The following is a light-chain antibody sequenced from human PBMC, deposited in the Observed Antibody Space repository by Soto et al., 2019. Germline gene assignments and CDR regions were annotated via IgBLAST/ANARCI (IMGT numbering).Light chain of an antibody. CDR1: QSIGTS. Sequence: EIVLTQSPATLSLSPGERATLSCRASQSIGTSLAWYIQRPAQAPRLLIYDASNRATGIPARFSGSGSGTDFTLTISSLEPEDFEVYYCQQRRDWPLTFGGGTKVEIK. V-gene: IGKV3-11*01. CDR3: QQRRDWPLT. CDR2: DAS. J-gene: IGKJ4*01.